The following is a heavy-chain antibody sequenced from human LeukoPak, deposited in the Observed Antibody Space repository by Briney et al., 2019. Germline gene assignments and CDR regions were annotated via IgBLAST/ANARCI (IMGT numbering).Heavy chain of an antibody. J-gene: IGHJ4*02. Sequence: ASVKVSCKASGYTFTNYGISWVRQAPGQGLEWMGWISAYNGNTNYAQKLQGRVTMTTDTSTSTAYMELRSLRSGDTAVYYCAREGSWGSYRPKPDYWGQGTLVTVSS. V-gene: IGHV1-18*01. D-gene: IGHD3-16*02. CDR1: GYTFTNYG. CDR2: ISAYNGNT. CDR3: AREGSWGSYRPKPDY.